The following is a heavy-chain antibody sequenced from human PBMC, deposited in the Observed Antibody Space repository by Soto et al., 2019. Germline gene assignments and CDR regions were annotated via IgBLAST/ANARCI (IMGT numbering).Heavy chain of an antibody. CDR3: ARGWPFDL. J-gene: IGHJ4*02. CDR1: GFTFSSYA. D-gene: IGHD6-13*01. CDR2: INGGGDST. Sequence: PGGSLRLSCAASGFTFSSYAMSWVRQAPGKGLEWVSGINGGGDSTYFADSVRGRFTISRDNSKNTLFLQMTSLRAEDTAVYYCARGWPFDLWGQGTLVTVSS. V-gene: IGHV3-23*01.